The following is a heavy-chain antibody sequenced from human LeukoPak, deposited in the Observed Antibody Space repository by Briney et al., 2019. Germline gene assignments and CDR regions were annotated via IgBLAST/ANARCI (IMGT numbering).Heavy chain of an antibody. V-gene: IGHV3-7*01. CDR3: ASDTNWIRDKDMDV. D-gene: IGHD1-1*01. CDR1: GFTFSSYW. Sequence: GGSLRLSCAASGFTFSSYWMSWVRQAPGKGLEWVANIKQDGSEKYYVDSVKGRFTISRDNAKNSLYLQMNSLRAEDTAVYYCASDTNWIRDKDMDVWGKGTTVTVSS. J-gene: IGHJ6*03. CDR2: IKQDGSEK.